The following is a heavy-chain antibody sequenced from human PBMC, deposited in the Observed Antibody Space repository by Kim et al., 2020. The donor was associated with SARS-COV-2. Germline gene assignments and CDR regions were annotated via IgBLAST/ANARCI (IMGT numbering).Heavy chain of an antibody. D-gene: IGHD2-15*01. CDR2: ISGSGGST. CDR3: AKDTGYCSGGSCFNWFDP. V-gene: IGHV3-23*01. Sequence: GGSLRLSCAASGFTFSSYAMSWVRQAPGKGLEWVSAISGSGGSTYYADSVKGRFTISRDNSKNTLYLQMNSLRAEDTAVYYCAKDTGYCSGGSCFNWFDPWGQGTLVTVSS. J-gene: IGHJ5*02. CDR1: GFTFSSYA.